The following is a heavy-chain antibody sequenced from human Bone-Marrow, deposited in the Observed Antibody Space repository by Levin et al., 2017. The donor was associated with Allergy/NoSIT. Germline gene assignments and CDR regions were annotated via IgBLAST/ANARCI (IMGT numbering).Heavy chain of an antibody. CDR3: ARHVGSSSWFPSQENSYGLDV. J-gene: IGHJ6*02. V-gene: IGHV5-51*01. Sequence: GASVKVSCQGSGYRFSHYWIGWVRQMPGKGLEWMGVIYPGDSDTRYSPSFEGQVTISADTSTNTAYLQWHSLKASDSGMYYCARHVGSSSWFPSQENSYGLDVWGQGTTITVSS. CDR1: GYRFSHYW. D-gene: IGHD6-13*01. CDR2: IYPGDSDT.